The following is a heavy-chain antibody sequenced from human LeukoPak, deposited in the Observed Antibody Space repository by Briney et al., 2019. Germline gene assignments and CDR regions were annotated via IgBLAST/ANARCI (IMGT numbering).Heavy chain of an antibody. CDR3: GRDSRSSSVLRWCGYSSLGGGRWFDP. V-gene: IGHV3-48*03. D-gene: IGHD3-10*01. CDR1: LFTPSTYK. J-gene: IGHJ5*02. Sequence: GGSPRLSSAPSLFTPSTYKTNSVPQAPGKGLEWVSYICRSGVTIYYADSVKGRFTTSRDNAKNSLYLQMNSLRAKDTAVYYCGRDSRSSSVLRWCGYSSLGGGRWFDPWGQGTLVTVSS. CDR2: ICRSGVTI.